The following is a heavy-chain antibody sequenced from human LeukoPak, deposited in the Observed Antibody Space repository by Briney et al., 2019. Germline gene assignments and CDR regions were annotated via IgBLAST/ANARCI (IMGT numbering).Heavy chain of an antibody. Sequence: GGSLRLSCAASGSTFSSYALHWVRQAPGKGLEWVAVISYDGTYEKYTDSVKGRFTISRDKSKNTLYLQMNSLRAEDTAVYYCARGRGDSSGYYAYFDYWGQGTLVTVSS. CDR1: GSTFSSYA. CDR3: ARGRGDSSGYYAYFDY. D-gene: IGHD3-22*01. V-gene: IGHV3-30*04. J-gene: IGHJ4*02. CDR2: ISYDGTYE.